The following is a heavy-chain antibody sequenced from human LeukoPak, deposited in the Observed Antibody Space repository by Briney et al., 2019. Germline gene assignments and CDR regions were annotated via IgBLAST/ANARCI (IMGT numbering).Heavy chain of an antibody. CDR2: IWYDRSNK. J-gene: IGHJ4*02. CDR1: GFTFSTYG. V-gene: IGHV3-33*01. CDR3: ARSVYSYSFDY. D-gene: IGHD2-8*01. Sequence: GGSLRLSCAASGFTFSTYGMHWVRQAPGKGLEWVAVIWYDRSNKYYADSVKGRFTISRDNSKNTLYLQMNSLRAEDTALYYCARSVYSYSFDYWGQGTLVTVSS.